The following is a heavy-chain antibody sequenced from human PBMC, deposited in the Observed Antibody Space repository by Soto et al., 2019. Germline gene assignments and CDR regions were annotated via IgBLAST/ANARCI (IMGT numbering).Heavy chain of an antibody. D-gene: IGHD2-8*01. Sequence: ASVKVSCKASGYTFTSYYMHWVRQAPGQGLEWMGIINPSGGSTSYAQKFQGRVTMTRDTSTSTVYMELSSLRSEDTAVYYCARGEYCTNGVCFVTSEYFQHWGQGTLVTVSS. CDR3: ARGEYCTNGVCFVTSEYFQH. CDR2: INPSGGST. J-gene: IGHJ1*01. V-gene: IGHV1-46*03. CDR1: GYTFTSYY.